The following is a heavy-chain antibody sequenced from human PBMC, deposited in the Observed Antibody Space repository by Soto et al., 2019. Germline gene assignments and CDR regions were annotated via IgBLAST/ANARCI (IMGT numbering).Heavy chain of an antibody. CDR2: FSAGGRA. CDR3: AKESMTEHYVDTLFDD. CDR1: GFSFSNYA. D-gene: IGHD4-17*01. V-gene: IGHV3-23*01. Sequence: EVQLLESGGGLVQPGGSLRLSCEASGFSFSNYALSWVRPSPGKGLEWVSTFSAGGRAYYADSVKGRFTIAKDTSKNTLHLQASSLRAEDTAVYYCAKESMTEHYVDTLFDDWGQGTRVTVSS. J-gene: IGHJ4*02.